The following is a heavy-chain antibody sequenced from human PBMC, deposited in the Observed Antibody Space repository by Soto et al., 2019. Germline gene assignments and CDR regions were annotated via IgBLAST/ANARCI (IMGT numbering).Heavy chain of an antibody. CDR2: ISGSGGST. J-gene: IGHJ3*02. CDR1: GFTFSSYA. V-gene: IGHV3-23*01. D-gene: IGHD2-2*01. Sequence: PGGSLRLSCAASGFTFSSYAMSWVCQAPGKGLEWVSAISGSGGSTYYADSVKGRFTISRDNSKNTLYLQMNSLRAEDTAVYYCAKAQTFVPAATILPPDAFDIWGQGTMVTVSS. CDR3: AKAQTFVPAATILPPDAFDI.